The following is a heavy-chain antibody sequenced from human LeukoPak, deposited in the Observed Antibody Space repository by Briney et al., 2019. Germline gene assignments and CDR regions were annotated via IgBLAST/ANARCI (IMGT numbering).Heavy chain of an antibody. Sequence: GGSLRLSCAASGFTFSSYAMSWGRQAPGKGLAWVSAISGSGGGTYYADSLKGRFTISRDNSKNTLYLQMNSLRAEDTAVYYCAKRAVGPFDYWGQGTLVTVSS. CDR3: AKRAVGPFDY. CDR2: ISGSGGGT. D-gene: IGHD4-23*01. V-gene: IGHV3-23*01. J-gene: IGHJ4*02. CDR1: GFTFSSYA.